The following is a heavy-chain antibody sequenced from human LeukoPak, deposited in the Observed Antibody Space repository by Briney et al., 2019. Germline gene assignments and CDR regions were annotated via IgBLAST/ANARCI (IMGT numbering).Heavy chain of an antibody. V-gene: IGHV4-59*08. D-gene: IGHD4-17*01. CDR1: GAPLSNYY. CDR3: AMQVGIYGDYNNWFDP. CDR2: VDYSGST. J-gene: IGHJ5*02. Sequence: SETLSLTCTVSGAPLSNYYWNWVRQPPGKELEWIGNVDYSGSTRYNPSLKSRATMSLDSSKNQFSLRLTSVTAADMAVYYCAMQVGIYGDYNNWFDPWGRGARVTVSS.